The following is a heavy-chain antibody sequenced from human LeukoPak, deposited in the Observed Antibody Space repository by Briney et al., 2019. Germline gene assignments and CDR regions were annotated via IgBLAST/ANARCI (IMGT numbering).Heavy chain of an antibody. CDR3: ASRSGSYSDAFDI. D-gene: IGHD1-26*01. J-gene: IGHJ3*02. CDR2: ISSSSSYI. Sequence: GGSLRLSCAASGFTFSSYSMNWVRQAPGKGLEWVSSISSSSSYIYYADSVKGRFTISRDNVKNSLYLQMNSLRAEDTAVYYCASRSGSYSDAFDIWGQGTMVTVSS. V-gene: IGHV3-21*01. CDR1: GFTFSSYS.